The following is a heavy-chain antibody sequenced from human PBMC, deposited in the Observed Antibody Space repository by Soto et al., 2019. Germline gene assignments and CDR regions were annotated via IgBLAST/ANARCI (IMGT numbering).Heavy chain of an antibody. D-gene: IGHD2-15*01. CDR1: GFTFSSYA. CDR2: ISGSGGST. Sequence: EVQLLESGGGLVQPGGSLRLSCAASGFTFSSYAMSWVRQAPGKGLKWVSAISGSGGSTYYADSVKGRFTISRDNSKNTLYLQMNSLRAEDTAVYYCAKDPGGYCSGGSCYPGWFDPWGQGTLVTVSS. V-gene: IGHV3-23*01. J-gene: IGHJ5*02. CDR3: AKDPGGYCSGGSCYPGWFDP.